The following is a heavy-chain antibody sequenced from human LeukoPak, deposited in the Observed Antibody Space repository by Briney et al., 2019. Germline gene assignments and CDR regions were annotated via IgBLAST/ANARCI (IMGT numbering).Heavy chain of an antibody. J-gene: IGHJ3*01. CDR2: VSGSGGST. CDR1: GFIFSAHA. D-gene: IGHD1-26*01. V-gene: IGHV3-23*01. CDR3: ARDPIVPATLRLDAFNV. Sequence: GGSLRLSCAASGFIFSAHAMSWVRQAPGKGLEWVSGVSGSGGSTYYAASVKGRFTISRDNSKNTLDLQMNSLRAEDTAVYYCARDPIVPATLRLDAFNVWGHGTLVTVSS.